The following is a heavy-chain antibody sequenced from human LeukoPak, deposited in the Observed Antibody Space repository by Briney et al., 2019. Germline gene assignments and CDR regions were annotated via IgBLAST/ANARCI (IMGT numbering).Heavy chain of an antibody. D-gene: IGHD2-21*02. CDR3: AIAKGTIVVVTALDY. CDR1: GGTFSSYA. CDR2: IIPILGIA. V-gene: IGHV1-69*04. Sequence: GASVKVSCKASGGTFSSYAISWVRQAPGQGLEWMGRIIPILGIANYAQKFQGRVTITADKSTSTAYMELSSLRSEDTAVYYCAIAKGTIVVVTALDYWGQGTLVTVSS. J-gene: IGHJ4*02.